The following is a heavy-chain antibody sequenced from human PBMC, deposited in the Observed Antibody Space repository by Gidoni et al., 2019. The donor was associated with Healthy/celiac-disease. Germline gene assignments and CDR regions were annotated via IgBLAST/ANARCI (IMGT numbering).Heavy chain of an antibody. CDR1: GLTFSCYA. J-gene: IGHJ4*02. V-gene: IGHV3-23*01. CDR2: ISGSGGST. D-gene: IGHD3-16*01. CDR3: AKNSWDFGVY. Sequence: EVQLLESGGGLVQPGGSLSPSCSASGLTFSCYAMRWVRQAPGKVLEWVSNISGSGGSTYYADSVKGRFTISGDNSKNTLYLQMNSLRAEDTAVYYCAKNSWDFGVYWGQGTLVTVSS.